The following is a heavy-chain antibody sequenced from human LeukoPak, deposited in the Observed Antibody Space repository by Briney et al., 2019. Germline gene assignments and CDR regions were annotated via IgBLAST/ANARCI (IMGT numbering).Heavy chain of an antibody. V-gene: IGHV1-69*05. CDR2: IIPIFGTA. J-gene: IGHJ3*02. D-gene: IGHD6-13*01. Sequence: ASVKVSCKASGGTFSSSAISWVRQAPGQGLEWMGGIIPIFGTANYAQKFQGRVTITTDESTSTAYMELSSLRSEDTAVYYCARRSAASPGAFDIWGQGTMVTVSS. CDR3: ARRSAASPGAFDI. CDR1: GGTFSSSA.